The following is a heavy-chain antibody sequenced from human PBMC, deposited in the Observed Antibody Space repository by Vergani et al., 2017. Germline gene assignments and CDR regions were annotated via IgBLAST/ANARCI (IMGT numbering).Heavy chain of an antibody. Sequence: QVQLVQSGAEVKKPGSSVKVSCKASGGTFSSYAISWVRQAPGQGLEWTGGIITIFGTANYAQKLQGRVTITADESTSTAYMELSSLSSEDTAVYYCASPQVRGSGSYYAPFDYWGQGTLVTVSS. D-gene: IGHD3-10*01. CDR3: ASPQVRGSGSYYAPFDY. CDR1: GGTFSSYA. J-gene: IGHJ4*02. V-gene: IGHV1-69*12. CDR2: IITIFGTA.